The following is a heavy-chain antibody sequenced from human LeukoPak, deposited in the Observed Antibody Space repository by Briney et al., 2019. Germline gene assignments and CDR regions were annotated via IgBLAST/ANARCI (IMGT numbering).Heavy chain of an antibody. V-gene: IGHV1-8*03. Sequence: ASVKVSCKASGYIFTNYYMHWVRQAPGQGLEWMGWMNANSGNTGYAQKFQGRVTITRNTSISTAYMELSSLRSEDTAVYYCARRWFSPVPSRLPWYFDLWGRGTLVTVSS. D-gene: IGHD2-21*02. CDR3: ARRWFSPVPSRLPWYFDL. CDR1: GYIFTNYY. CDR2: MNANSGNT. J-gene: IGHJ2*01.